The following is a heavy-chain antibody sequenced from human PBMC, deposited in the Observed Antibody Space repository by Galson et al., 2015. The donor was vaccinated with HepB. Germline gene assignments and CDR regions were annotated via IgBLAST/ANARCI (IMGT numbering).Heavy chain of an antibody. CDR2: INWNGGNT. D-gene: IGHD6-19*01. CDR1: GFTFEDYG. Sequence: SLRLSCAASGFTFEDYGMSWVRQAPGKGLEWISGINWNGGNTGYGDSVKGRFTISRDNAKNSLYLQMDSLTAEDTALYYCARDVGYNSGWYALEQIDPWGQGTLVTVSS. CDR3: ARDVGYNSGWYALEQIDP. V-gene: IGHV3-20*04. J-gene: IGHJ5*02.